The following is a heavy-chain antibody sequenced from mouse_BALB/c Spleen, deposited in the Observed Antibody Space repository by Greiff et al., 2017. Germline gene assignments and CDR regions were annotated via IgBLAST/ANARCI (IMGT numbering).Heavy chain of an antibody. Sequence: EVKLEESGGGLVQPGGSRKLSCAASGFTFSSFGMHWVRQAPEKGLEWVAYISSGSSTIYYADTVKGRFTISRDNPKNTLFLQMTSLRSEDTAMYYCARRWVDAMDYWGQGTSVTVSS. J-gene: IGHJ4*01. V-gene: IGHV5-17*02. CDR2: ISSGSSTI. D-gene: IGHD1-1*01. CDR3: ARRWVDAMDY. CDR1: GFTFSSFG.